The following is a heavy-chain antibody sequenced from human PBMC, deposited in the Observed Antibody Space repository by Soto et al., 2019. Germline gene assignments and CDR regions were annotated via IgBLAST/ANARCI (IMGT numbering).Heavy chain of an antibody. CDR3: ARDKQWLVLDY. V-gene: IGHV3-30-3*01. Sequence: PGGSLRLSCAASGFTFSSYAMHWVRQAPGKGLEWVAVISYDGSNKYYADSVKGRFTISRDNSKNTLYLQMNSLRAEDTAVYYCARDKQWLVLDYWGQGTLVTVSS. J-gene: IGHJ4*02. CDR2: ISYDGSNK. CDR1: GFTFSSYA. D-gene: IGHD6-19*01.